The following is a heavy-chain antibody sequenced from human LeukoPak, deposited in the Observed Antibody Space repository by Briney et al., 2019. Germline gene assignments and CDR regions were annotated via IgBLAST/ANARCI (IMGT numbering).Heavy chain of an antibody. Sequence: SETLSLTCTVSGGSISSYYWSWIRQPAGKGLEWIGRIYTSGSTNYNPSLKSRVTISVDTSKNQFSLKLSSVTAADTAVYYCARGNPYYYDSSGEFDYWGQGTLVTVSS. D-gene: IGHD3-22*01. CDR3: ARGNPYYYDSSGEFDY. J-gene: IGHJ4*02. V-gene: IGHV4-4*07. CDR1: GGSISSYY. CDR2: IYTSGST.